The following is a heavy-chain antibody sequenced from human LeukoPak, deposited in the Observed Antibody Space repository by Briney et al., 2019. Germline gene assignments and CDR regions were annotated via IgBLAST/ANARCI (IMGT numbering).Heavy chain of an antibody. Sequence: HSGGSLRLSCAASGFTFSSYAMDWVRQAPRKGLEWVAVVSYDGSNKFHADSVKGRFIISRDNSKNTLYLQMNSLRAEDTAVYYCARDWSLGYSIDYWGQGTLVTVSS. CDR1: GFTFSSYA. V-gene: IGHV3-30*04. CDR2: VSYDGSNK. J-gene: IGHJ4*02. CDR3: ARDWSLGYSIDY. D-gene: IGHD5-18*01.